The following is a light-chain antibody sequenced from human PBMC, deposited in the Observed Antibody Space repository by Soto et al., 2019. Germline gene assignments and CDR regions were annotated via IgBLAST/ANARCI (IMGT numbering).Light chain of an antibody. CDR2: AAS. V-gene: IGKV1-39*01. CDR3: QQNYSPPPVT. CDR1: QSVARF. J-gene: IGKJ5*01. Sequence: DIQMTQSPSSLSASVGDRVTITCRASQSVARFLNWYQQKPGKAPKLXXFAASSLQSGVPSRFSGSGSGTHLTLTINSLQPEDFATYYCQQNYSPPPVTFGQGTRLEIK.